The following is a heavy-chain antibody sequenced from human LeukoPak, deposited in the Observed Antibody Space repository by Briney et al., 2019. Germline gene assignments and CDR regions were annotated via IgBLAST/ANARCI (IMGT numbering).Heavy chain of an antibody. Sequence: VKISCKVSGYTFTDYYMHCVQQAPGNRLKWMGLVDPEDGETIYAQKFQGRVTITADTSTDTAYMHLSSLRSEDTAVYYCATSRLIVVVPAAPLDYWGQGTLVTVSS. D-gene: IGHD2-2*01. V-gene: IGHV1-69-2*01. CDR3: ATSRLIVVVPAAPLDY. J-gene: IGHJ4*02. CDR1: GYTFTDYY. CDR2: VDPEDGET.